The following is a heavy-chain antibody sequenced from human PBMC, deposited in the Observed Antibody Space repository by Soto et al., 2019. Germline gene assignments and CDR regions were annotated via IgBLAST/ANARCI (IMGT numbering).Heavy chain of an antibody. J-gene: IGHJ4*02. D-gene: IGHD2-2*01. CDR3: ASGGTIVVVPAAISVDY. CDR1: GFTFSSYG. CDR2: IWYDGSNK. V-gene: IGHV3-33*01. Sequence: VQLLESGGGLVQPGRSLRLSCAASGFTFSSYGMHWVRQAPGKGLEWVAVIWYDGSNKYYADSVKGRFTISRDNSKNTLYLQMNSLRAEDTAVYYCASGGTIVVVPAAISVDYWGQGTLVTVSS.